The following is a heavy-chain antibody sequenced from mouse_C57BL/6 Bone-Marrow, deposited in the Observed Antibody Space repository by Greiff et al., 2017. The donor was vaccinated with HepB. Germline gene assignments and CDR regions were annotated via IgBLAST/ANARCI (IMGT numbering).Heavy chain of an antibody. J-gene: IGHJ2*01. CDR2: IYPGSGST. V-gene: IGHV1-55*01. CDR1: GYTFTSYW. Sequence: QVQLKQPGAELVKPGASVKMSCKASGYTFTSYWITWVKQRPGQGLEWIGDIYPGSGSTNYNEKFKSKATLTVDTSSSTAYMQLSSLTSEDSAVYYCARVGSTVVARDYFDYWGQGTTLTVSS. D-gene: IGHD1-1*01. CDR3: ARVGSTVVARDYFDY.